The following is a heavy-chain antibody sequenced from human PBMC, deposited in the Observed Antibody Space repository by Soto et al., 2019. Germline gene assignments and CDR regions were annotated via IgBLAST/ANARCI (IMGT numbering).Heavy chain of an antibody. CDR1: GFTFSSYA. V-gene: IGHV3-30-3*01. Sequence: GGSLRLSCAASGFTFSSYAMHWVRQAPGKGLEWVAVISYDGSNKYYADSVKGRFTISRDNSKNTLYLQMNSLRAEDTAVYYCARDKIIAAAGYGFLDYWGQGTLVTVSS. CDR3: ARDKIIAAAGYGFLDY. CDR2: ISYDGSNK. D-gene: IGHD6-13*01. J-gene: IGHJ4*02.